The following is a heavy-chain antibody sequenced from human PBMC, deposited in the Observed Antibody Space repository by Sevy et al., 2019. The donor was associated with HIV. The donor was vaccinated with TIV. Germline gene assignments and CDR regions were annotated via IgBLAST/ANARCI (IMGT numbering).Heavy chain of an antibody. V-gene: IGHV4-39*01. J-gene: IGHJ4*02. Sequence: SETLSLTCTVSGASISSSGYYWGLIRQPPGKGLEWIASIRYSGETFYNPSLWSRVTISADTSKNQFSLHLSSVTAADTAIYFCTGPILKYNNGWSYYDHWGQGTVVTVSS. CDR2: IRYSGET. CDR3: TGPILKYNNGWSYYDH. D-gene: IGHD3-10*01. CDR1: GASISSSGYY.